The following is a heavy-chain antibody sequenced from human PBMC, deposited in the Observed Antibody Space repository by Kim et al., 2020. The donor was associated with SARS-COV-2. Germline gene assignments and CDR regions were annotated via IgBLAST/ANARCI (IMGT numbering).Heavy chain of an antibody. CDR3: AKSELFYRSSGGLDY. CDR1: GFTFSSYA. V-gene: IGHV3-23*01. D-gene: IGHD1-7*01. CDR2: ISGSGGST. J-gene: IGHJ4*02. Sequence: GGSLRLSCAASGFTFSSYAMSWVRQAPGKGLEWVSAISGSGGSTYYVDSVKGRFTISRDNSKNTLYLQMNSLRAEDTAVYYCAKSELFYRSSGGLDYWGQGTLVTVSS.